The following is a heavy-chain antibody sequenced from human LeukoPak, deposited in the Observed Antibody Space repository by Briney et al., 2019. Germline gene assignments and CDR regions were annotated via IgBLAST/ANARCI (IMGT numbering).Heavy chain of an antibody. V-gene: IGHV4-39*07. CDR1: GGSISSTSYF. D-gene: IGHD3-22*01. J-gene: IGHJ3*02. CDR3: ARARRHYYDSSQPDAFDI. CDR2: IYYTGLS. Sequence: SETLSLTCSVSGGSISSTSYFWGWIRQPPGKGLEWIGTIYYTGLSYYNPSLKSRVTISIDTSKNQFFLKLTSVTAADTAFYYCARARRHYYDSSQPDAFDIWGQGTMVTVSS.